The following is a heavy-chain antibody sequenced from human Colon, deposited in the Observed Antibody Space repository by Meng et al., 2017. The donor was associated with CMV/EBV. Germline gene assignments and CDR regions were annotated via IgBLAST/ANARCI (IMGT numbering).Heavy chain of an antibody. V-gene: IGHV3-74*01. CDR1: GFTVNSAY. D-gene: IGHD6-19*01. J-gene: IGHJ4*02. CDR2: VNREGSNT. CDR3: AREERGSGWSADY. Sequence: GESLKISCAASGFTVNSAYMSWVRQAPGKGLVWVSSVNREGSNTNYADSVKGRFTISRDHARNTLYLQMNSLRVEDTAVYYCAREERGSGWSADYWGQGTLVTVSS.